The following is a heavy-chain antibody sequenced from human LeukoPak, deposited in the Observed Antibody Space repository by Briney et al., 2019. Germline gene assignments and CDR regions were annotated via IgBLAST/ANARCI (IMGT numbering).Heavy chain of an antibody. D-gene: IGHD3-22*01. CDR2: IYHSGST. J-gene: IGHJ3*02. V-gene: IGHV4-30-2*01. CDR3: ARSGYGPNDAFDI. Sequence: SETLSLTCAVSGGSISSGGYSWSWIRQPPGKGLEWIGYIYHSGSTYYNPSLKSRVTIPVDRSKNQFSLKLSSVTAADTAVYYCARSGYGPNDAFDIWGQGTMVTVSS. CDR1: GGSISSGGYS.